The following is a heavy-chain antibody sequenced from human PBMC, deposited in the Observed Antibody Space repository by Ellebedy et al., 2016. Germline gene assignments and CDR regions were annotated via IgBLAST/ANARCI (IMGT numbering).Heavy chain of an antibody. D-gene: IGHD4-17*01. J-gene: IGHJ5*02. Sequence: ASVKVSXXVSGYTLTELSMHWVRQAPGKGLEWMGGFDPEDGETIYAQKFQGRVTMTEDTSTDTAYMELSSLRSEDTAVYYCATDKSATVTKERVYWFDPWGQGTLVTVSS. CDR3: ATDKSATVTKERVYWFDP. CDR1: GYTLTELS. V-gene: IGHV1-24*01. CDR2: FDPEDGET.